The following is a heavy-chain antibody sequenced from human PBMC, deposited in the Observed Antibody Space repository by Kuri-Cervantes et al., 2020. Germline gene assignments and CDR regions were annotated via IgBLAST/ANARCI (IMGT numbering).Heavy chain of an antibody. Sequence: QVQLEQSGAELVRPGASVKLSCTASGFNIKDDYMHWVKQRPEQGLEWIGWIDPENGDTEYASKFQGKAIITADTSSNTAYLQLSSLTSADTAFYYCARGLIYYYGSNYEFEYYYGMDYWGQGTSVTVSS. CDR1: GFNIKDDY. J-gene: IGHJ6*01. D-gene: IGHD4-11*01. CDR2: IDPENGDT. CDR3: ARGLIYYYGSNYEFEYYYGMDY. V-gene: IGHV1-2*02.